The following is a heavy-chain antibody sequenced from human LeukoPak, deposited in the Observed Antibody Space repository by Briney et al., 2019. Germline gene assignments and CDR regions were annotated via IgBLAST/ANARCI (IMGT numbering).Heavy chain of an antibody. J-gene: IGHJ6*03. Sequence: PGGSLRLSCAASGFTFSSYEMNWVRQAPGKGLEWVSYISSSGSTIYYADSVKGRFTISRDNAKNSLYLQMNSLRAEDTAVYYCARERRFGELSISHYYMDVWGKGTTVTISS. CDR3: ARERRFGELSISHYYMDV. CDR2: ISSSGSTI. D-gene: IGHD3-10*01. CDR1: GFTFSSYE. V-gene: IGHV3-48*03.